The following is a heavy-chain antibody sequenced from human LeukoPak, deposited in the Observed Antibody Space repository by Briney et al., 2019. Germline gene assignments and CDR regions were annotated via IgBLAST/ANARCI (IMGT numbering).Heavy chain of an antibody. V-gene: IGHV1-2*02. CDR3: ARDSSSWGGYYYYYYMDV. CDR2: INPNSGGT. D-gene: IGHD6-6*01. Sequence: GASVKVSCKASGYTFTGYYMHWVRQVPGQGLEWMGWINPNSGGTNYAQKFQGRVTMTRDTSISTAYMELSRLRSDDTAVYYCARDSSSWGGYYYYYYMDVWGKGTTVTVS. J-gene: IGHJ6*03. CDR1: GYTFTGYY.